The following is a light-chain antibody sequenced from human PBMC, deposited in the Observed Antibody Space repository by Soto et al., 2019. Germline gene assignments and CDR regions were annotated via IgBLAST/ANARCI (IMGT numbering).Light chain of an antibody. CDR2: DVS. CDR3: SSYTNTSTLM. J-gene: IGLJ3*02. V-gene: IGLV2-14*02. CDR1: SSDVGAYNL. Sequence: QSALTQPASVSGSSGQSITISCTGTSSDVGAYNLVSWYQQHPGRAPKLFIFDVSDRPSGVSTRFSGSKSGNTASLTISGLQAEDEAFYYCSSYTNTSTLMFGGGTKLTVL.